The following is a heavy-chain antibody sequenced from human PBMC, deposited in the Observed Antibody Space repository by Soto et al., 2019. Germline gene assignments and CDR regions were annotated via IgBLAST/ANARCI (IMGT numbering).Heavy chain of an antibody. V-gene: IGHV4-30-2*01. CDR2: IYHSGST. Sequence: SETLSLTCAVSGGSISSGGYSWSWIRQPPGKGLEWIGYIYHSGSTYYNPSLKSRVTISVDRPKNQFSLKLSSVTAADTAVYYCARVPGPWGQGTLVTVSS. J-gene: IGHJ5*02. CDR1: GGSISSGGYS. CDR3: ARVPGP.